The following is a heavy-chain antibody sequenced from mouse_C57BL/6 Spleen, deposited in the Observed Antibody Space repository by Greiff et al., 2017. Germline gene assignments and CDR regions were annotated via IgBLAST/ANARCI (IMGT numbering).Heavy chain of an antibody. V-gene: IGHV1-72*01. CDR2: IAPNSGGT. CDR3: ARPYGSSPYAMDY. J-gene: IGHJ4*01. Sequence: QVQLKQPGAELVKPGASVKLSCKASGYTFTSYWMHWVKQRPGRGLEWIGRIAPNSGGTKYNEKFKSKATLTVDKPSSTAYMQLSSLTSEDSAVYYCARPYGSSPYAMDYWGQGTSVTVSS. D-gene: IGHD1-1*01. CDR1: GYTFTSYW.